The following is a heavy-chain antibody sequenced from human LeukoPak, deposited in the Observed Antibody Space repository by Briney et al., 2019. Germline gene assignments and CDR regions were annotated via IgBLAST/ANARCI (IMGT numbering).Heavy chain of an antibody. J-gene: IGHJ4*02. V-gene: IGHV3-30*04. Sequence: GGSLRLSCAASGFTFSSYAMHWVRQAPGKGLEWVAVISSDGSNKYYADSVKGRFTISRDNSKNTLYLQMNSLTTEDTAVYYCAARGSTTWGFDYWGQGTLVTVSS. CDR2: ISSDGSNK. CDR3: AARGSTTWGFDY. D-gene: IGHD2-2*01. CDR1: GFTFSSYA.